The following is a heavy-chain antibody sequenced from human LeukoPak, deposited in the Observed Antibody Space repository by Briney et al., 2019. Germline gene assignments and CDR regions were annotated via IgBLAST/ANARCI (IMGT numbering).Heavy chain of an antibody. Sequence: SETLSLTCTVSGGSISSYYWSWIRQPAGKGLEWIGYIYYSGSTYYNPSLKSRVTISVDTSKNQFSLKLSSVTAADTAVYYCARGIVVVTAISMNWFDPWGQGTLVTVSS. CDR2: IYYSGST. CDR1: GGSISSYY. CDR3: ARGIVVVTAISMNWFDP. V-gene: IGHV4-59*06. J-gene: IGHJ5*02. D-gene: IGHD2-21*02.